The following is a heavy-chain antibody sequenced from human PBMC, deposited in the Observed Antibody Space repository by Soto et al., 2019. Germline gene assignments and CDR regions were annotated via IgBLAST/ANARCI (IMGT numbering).Heavy chain of an antibody. D-gene: IGHD6-13*01. CDR2: ISNSGVTT. V-gene: IGHV3-48*03. J-gene: IGHJ4*02. CDR1: GFSFSGYE. Sequence: SCAVSGFSFSGYEMNWVRQAPGKGLEWISYISNSGVTTYYADSVKGRFTISRYNDKNSLFLQMNSLRAEDTAVYYCARAPDSSGWYVFDNWGQGTLVTASS. CDR3: ARAPDSSGWYVFDN.